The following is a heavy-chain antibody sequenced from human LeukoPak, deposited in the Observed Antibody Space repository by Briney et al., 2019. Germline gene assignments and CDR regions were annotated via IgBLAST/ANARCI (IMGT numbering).Heavy chain of an antibody. CDR2: ISDSGNT. CDR3: ARQGDGGRAYDH. Sequence: PSETLSLTCTVSGGSISSSSYYWGWIRQPPGKRLEWIGTISDSGNTYYNPSLRSRVTISEDTSKNQFSLKLTSVPAADAAVYYCARQGDGGRAYDHWGQGTLVTVSS. J-gene: IGHJ4*02. V-gene: IGHV4-39*01. CDR1: GGSISSSSYY. D-gene: IGHD4-23*01.